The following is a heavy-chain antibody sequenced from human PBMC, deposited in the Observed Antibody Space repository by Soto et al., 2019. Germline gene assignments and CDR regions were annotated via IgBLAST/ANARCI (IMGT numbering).Heavy chain of an antibody. CDR2: IKPTGGST. CDR1: GYTFTSYY. J-gene: IGHJ4*02. D-gene: IGHD6-25*01. CDR3: ARTFSGGLPSDY. Sequence: QVQLVQSGAEVKKPGASVKVSCKASGYTFTSYYMHWVRQAPGQGLEWMGIIKPTGGSTTYAQKCQGXVXXXRXXSTSTVYRELSSLTSEDAAVYYCARTFSGGLPSDYWGRGTLVTVSS. V-gene: IGHV1-46*01.